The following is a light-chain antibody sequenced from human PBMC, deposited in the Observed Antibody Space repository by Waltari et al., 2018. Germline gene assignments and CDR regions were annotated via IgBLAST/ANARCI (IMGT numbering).Light chain of an antibody. CDR1: QAISIY. CDR3: QHSYTTPLT. J-gene: IGKJ4*01. CDR2: AAS. V-gene: IGKV1-39*01. Sequence: DIQMTQSPSSLSASVGDRVIITCRASQAISIYLNWYQQKPGKAPNLLIYAASTLQRGIPSRFSGSGSGTHFTLTISSLQPEDFATYYCQHSYTTPLTFSGGTKVEI.